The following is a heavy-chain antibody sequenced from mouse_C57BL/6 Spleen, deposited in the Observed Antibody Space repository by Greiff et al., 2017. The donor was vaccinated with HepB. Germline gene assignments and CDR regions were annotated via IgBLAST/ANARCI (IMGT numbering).Heavy chain of an antibody. CDR2: INPGSGGT. Sequence: QVQLQQSGAELVRPGTSVKVSCKASGYAFTNYLIEWVKQRPGQGLEWIGVINPGSGGTNYNEKFKGKATLTADKSSSTAYMQLSSLTSEDSAVYFCARGETYYDYAMDYWGQGTSVTVSS. J-gene: IGHJ4*01. CDR1: GYAFTNYL. V-gene: IGHV1-54*01. D-gene: IGHD1-1*02. CDR3: ARGETYYDYAMDY.